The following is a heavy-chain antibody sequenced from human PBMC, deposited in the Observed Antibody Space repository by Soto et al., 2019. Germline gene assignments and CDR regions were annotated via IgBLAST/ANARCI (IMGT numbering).Heavy chain of an antibody. CDR2: IIPIFGTA. CDR3: ARVRVGATGRYAFDI. Sequence: SVKVSCKASGGTFSSYAISWVRQAPGQGLEWMGGIIPIFGTANYAQKFQGRVTITADESTSTAYMELSSLRSEDTAVYYCARVRVGATGRYAFDIWGQGTMVTVSS. V-gene: IGHV1-69*13. CDR1: GGTFSSYA. D-gene: IGHD1-26*01. J-gene: IGHJ3*02.